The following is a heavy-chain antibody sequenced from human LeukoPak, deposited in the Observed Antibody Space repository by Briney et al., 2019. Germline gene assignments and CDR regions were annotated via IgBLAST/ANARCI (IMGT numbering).Heavy chain of an antibody. CDR3: ARDDSCSSDKCVSLGGFDV. V-gene: IGHV1-18*01. CDR2: VNSDTGST. D-gene: IGHD3-16*01. Sequence: ASVKVSCKASGYSSKNYGMTWVRQAPGQGLEWMGWVNSDTGSTVSAQAFQGRVALTTDTSTNTIHMELRSLTSDDTAVYFCARDDSCSSDKCVSLGGFDVWGQGTTVIVSS. CDR1: GYSSKNYG. J-gene: IGHJ3*01.